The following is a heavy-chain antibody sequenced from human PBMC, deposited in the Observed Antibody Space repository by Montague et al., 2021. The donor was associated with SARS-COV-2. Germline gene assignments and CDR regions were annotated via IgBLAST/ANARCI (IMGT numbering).Heavy chain of an antibody. CDR2: ISYDGSNK. CDR3: AGVPGSGSYYGAFDI. J-gene: IGHJ3*02. V-gene: IGHV3-30-3*01. Sequence: SLRLSCAASGFTFSSYAMHWVRQAPGKGLEWVAVISYDGSNKYYADSVKGRFTISRDNSKNTLYLQMNSLRAEDTAVYYCAGVPGSGSYYGAFDIWGQGTMVTVSS. CDR1: GFTFSSYA. D-gene: IGHD1-26*01.